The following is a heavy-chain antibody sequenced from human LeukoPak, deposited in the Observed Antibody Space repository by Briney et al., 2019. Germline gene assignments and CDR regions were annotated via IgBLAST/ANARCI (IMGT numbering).Heavy chain of an antibody. CDR1: RFTFSDYY. CDR3: ARDLGDTAAWVDY. CDR2: IKQDGSEK. Sequence: GGSLRLSCAASRFTFSDYYMTWGRQAPGKGLEWVANIKQDGSEKYYVDSVKGRFTISRDNAKNSLYLQMNSLRAEDTAVYYCARDLGDTAAWVDYWGQGTLVTVSS. V-gene: IGHV3-7*01. D-gene: IGHD5-18*01. J-gene: IGHJ4*02.